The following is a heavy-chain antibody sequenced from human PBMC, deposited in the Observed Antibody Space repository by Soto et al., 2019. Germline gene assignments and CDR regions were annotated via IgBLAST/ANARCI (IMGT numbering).Heavy chain of an antibody. J-gene: IGHJ6*02. CDR1: GCTFSSYA. Sequence: SVRVSCKASGCTFSSYASSWVRQARGQGLEWMGGIIPIFGTANYAQKFQGRVTITADKSTSTAYMELRSLRSEDTAVYYCAKHRGVATYYYYGMERWGQGTSGTGSS. CDR2: IIPIFGTA. D-gene: IGHD3-10*01. CDR3: AKHRGVATYYYYGMER. V-gene: IGHV1-69*06.